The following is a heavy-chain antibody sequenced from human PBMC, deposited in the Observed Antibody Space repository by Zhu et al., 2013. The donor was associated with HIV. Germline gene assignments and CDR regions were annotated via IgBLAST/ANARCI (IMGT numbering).Heavy chain of an antibody. V-gene: IGHV4-59*12. J-gene: IGHJ4*02. CDR3: ARGPERYSSGWYKRYYFDY. CDR1: GGSISSYY. CDR2: INHSGST. Sequence: VQLQESGPGLVKPSETLSLTCTVSGGSISSYYWSWIRQPPGKGLEWIGEINHSGSTNYNPSLKSRVTISVDTSKNQFSLKLSSVTAADTAVYYCARGPERYSSGWYKRYYFDYWGQGTLVTVSS. D-gene: IGHD6-19*01.